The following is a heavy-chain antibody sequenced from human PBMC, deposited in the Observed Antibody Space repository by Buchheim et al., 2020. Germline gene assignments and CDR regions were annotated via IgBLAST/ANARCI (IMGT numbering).Heavy chain of an antibody. Sequence: EVQLLESGGGLVQPGGSLRLSCAASGFTFSSYAMSWVRQAPGKGLEWVSAISGSGGSTYYADSVKGRFTISRDNSKNTLYLQMNSLGAEDTAVYYCAKDPDFWSGYYLYYYYYGMDVWGQGTT. CDR2: ISGSGGST. J-gene: IGHJ6*02. CDR1: GFTFSSYA. CDR3: AKDPDFWSGYYLYYYYYGMDV. V-gene: IGHV3-23*01. D-gene: IGHD3-3*01.